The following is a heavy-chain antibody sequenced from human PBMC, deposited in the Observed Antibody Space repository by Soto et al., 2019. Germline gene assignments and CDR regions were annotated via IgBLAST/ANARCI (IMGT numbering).Heavy chain of an antibody. CDR2: IRSRAYGGTT. CDR3: TRGWIFGPLINWFDP. CDR1: GFTFGDNA. V-gene: IGHV3-49*03. D-gene: IGHD3-3*01. Sequence: EVQLVESGGHMVQPGRSLRLSCTASGFTFGDNAMSWFRQAPGEGLEWVGFIRSRAYGGTTEYAASVKGRFTIARDDSKSIAYLQMNSLKTEDTAVYYCTRGWIFGPLINWFDPWGQGTLVTVSS. J-gene: IGHJ5*02.